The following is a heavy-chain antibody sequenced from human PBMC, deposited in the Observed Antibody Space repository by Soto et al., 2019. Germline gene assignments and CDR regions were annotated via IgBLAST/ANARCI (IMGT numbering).Heavy chain of an antibody. CDR1: GFTFSTCS. Sequence: EVQLVESGGGLVKPGGSLRLSCVASGFTFSTCSMNWFRQAPGKGLEWVSSISKDSSYIYYADSLKGRFTISRDNAKNSLYLQMNSLRAADTAVYYCTRDGTGWSRDYWGQGTLVTVSS. D-gene: IGHD2-15*01. CDR2: ISKDSSYI. J-gene: IGHJ4*02. CDR3: TRDGTGWSRDY. V-gene: IGHV3-21*01.